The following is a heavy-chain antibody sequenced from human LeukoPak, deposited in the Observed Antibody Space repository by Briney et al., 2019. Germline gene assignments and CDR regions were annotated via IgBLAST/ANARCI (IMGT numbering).Heavy chain of an antibody. CDR3: ARPGRGYDSSGYRY. V-gene: IGHV1-69*06. J-gene: IGHJ4*02. D-gene: IGHD3-22*01. CDR1: GYTFTSYG. Sequence: ASVKVSCKASGYTFTSYGISWVRQAPGQGLEWMGGIIPIFGTANYAQKFQGRVTITADKSTSTAYMELSSLRSEDTAVYYCARPGRGYDSSGYRYWGQGTLVTVSS. CDR2: IIPIFGTA.